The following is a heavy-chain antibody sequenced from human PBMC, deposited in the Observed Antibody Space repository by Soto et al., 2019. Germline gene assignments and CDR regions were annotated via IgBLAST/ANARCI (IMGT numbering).Heavy chain of an antibody. J-gene: IGHJ4*02. Sequence: GGSLRLSCAASGFTFSSYAMSWVRQAPGKGLEWVSAISGSGGSTYYADSVKGRFTISRDNSKNTLYLQMNSLRAEDTAVYYCAKRGFVGPVGYCSGGSCYFDYWGQGTLVTVSS. CDR3: AKRGFVGPVGYCSGGSCYFDY. D-gene: IGHD2-15*01. CDR1: GFTFSSYA. CDR2: ISGSGGST. V-gene: IGHV3-23*01.